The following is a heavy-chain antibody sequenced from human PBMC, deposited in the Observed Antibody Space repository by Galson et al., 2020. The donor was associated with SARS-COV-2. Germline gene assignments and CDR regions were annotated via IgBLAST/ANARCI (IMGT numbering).Heavy chain of an antibody. CDR1: GFTFSSYA. Sequence: TGGSLRLSCAASGFTFSSYAIHWVRRAPGKGLEWVAVISYDGSNKYYADSVKGRFTISRDNSKNTLYLQMNSLRAEDTAVYYCARDFGNGDLYYYGMDVWGQGTTVTVSS. J-gene: IGHJ6*02. D-gene: IGHD1-1*01. V-gene: IGHV3-30-3*01. CDR3: ARDFGNGDLYYYGMDV. CDR2: ISYDGSNK.